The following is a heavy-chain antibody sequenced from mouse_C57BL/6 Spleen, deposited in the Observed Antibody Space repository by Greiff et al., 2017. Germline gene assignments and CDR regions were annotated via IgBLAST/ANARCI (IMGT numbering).Heavy chain of an antibody. CDR1: GYAFSSSW. D-gene: IGHD1-1*01. CDR3: ARHYYYGSSSYAMDY. CDR2: IYPGDGDT. V-gene: IGHV1-82*01. Sequence: QVQLQQSGPELVKPGASVKISCKASGYAFSSSWMNWVKQRPGKGLEWIGRIYPGDGDTNYNGKFKGKATLTADKSSSTAYMQLSSLTSEDSAVYFCARHYYYGSSSYAMDYWGQGTSVTVSS. J-gene: IGHJ4*01.